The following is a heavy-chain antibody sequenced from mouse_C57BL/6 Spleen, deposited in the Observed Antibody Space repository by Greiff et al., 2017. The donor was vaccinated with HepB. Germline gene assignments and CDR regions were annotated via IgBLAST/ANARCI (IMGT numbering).Heavy chain of an antibody. CDR2: INPNNGGT. CDR3: ARSGGVYSDY. V-gene: IGHV1-26*01. J-gene: IGHJ2*01. D-gene: IGHD1-1*01. CDR1: GYTFTDYY. Sequence: EVQLQQSGPELVKPGASVKISCKASGYTFTDYYMNWVKQSHGKSLEWIGDINPNNGGTSYNQKFKGKATLTVDKSSSTAYMELRSLTSEDSAVYYCARSGGVYSDYWGQGTTLTVSS.